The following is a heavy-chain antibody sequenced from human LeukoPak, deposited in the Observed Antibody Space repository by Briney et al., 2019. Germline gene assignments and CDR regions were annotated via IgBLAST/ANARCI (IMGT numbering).Heavy chain of an antibody. CDR2: ISAGGTYI. CDR3: VRGINSGTPLEDFHH. V-gene: IGHV3-21*01. Sequence: KPGGSLRLSCVASGFTFSGYSMNWVRQAPGKGLEWVSSISAGGTYIYYPDSVEGRFTISRDNAKNSVYLQMASLRAYDTAVYYCVRGINSGTPLEDFHHWGRGILVTVSS. J-gene: IGHJ1*01. CDR1: GFTFSGYS. D-gene: IGHD1-26*01.